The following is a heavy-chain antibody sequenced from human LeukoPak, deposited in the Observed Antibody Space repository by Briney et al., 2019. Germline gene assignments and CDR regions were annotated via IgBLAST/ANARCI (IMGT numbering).Heavy chain of an antibody. CDR1: GHSVTELS. Sequence: ASVKVSCKVSGHSVTELSMHWVRQAPGKGLEWMGGFDPEDGETIYAQKFQGRVSMTEDTFTDTVYMALSSLRSEDTAVYYCATDFVYGSGSHRGYWGQGTLVTVSS. J-gene: IGHJ4*02. CDR3: ATDFVYGSGSHRGY. CDR2: FDPEDGET. V-gene: IGHV1-24*01. D-gene: IGHD3-10*01.